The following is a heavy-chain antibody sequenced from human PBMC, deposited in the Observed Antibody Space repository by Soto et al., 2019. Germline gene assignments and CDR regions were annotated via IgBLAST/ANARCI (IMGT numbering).Heavy chain of an antibody. Sequence: PSETLSLTCTVSGGSISSSSYYWGLIRQPPGKGLEWIGSIYYSGSTYYNPSLKSRVTISVDTSKNQFSLKLSSVTAADTAVYYCARLGHLYYDILTGYYPGEVVGALDIWGQGTMVTVSS. V-gene: IGHV4-39*01. CDR1: GGSISSSSYY. CDR2: IYYSGST. CDR3: ARLGHLYYDILTGYYPGEVVGALDI. J-gene: IGHJ3*02. D-gene: IGHD3-9*01.